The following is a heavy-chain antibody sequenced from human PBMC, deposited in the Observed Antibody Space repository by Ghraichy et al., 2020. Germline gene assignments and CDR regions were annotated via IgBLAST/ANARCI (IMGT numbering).Heavy chain of an antibody. V-gene: IGHV3-30*18. CDR2: ISYDGSNK. J-gene: IGHJ1*01. Sequence: GGSLRLSCAASGFTFSSYGMHWVRQAPGKGLEWVAVISYDGSNKYYADSLKGRFTISRDNSKNTLYLQMNSLRAEDTAVYYCAKEHYGGESHHWGQGTLVTVSS. CDR1: GFTFSSYG. D-gene: IGHD4-23*01. CDR3: AKEHYGGESHH.